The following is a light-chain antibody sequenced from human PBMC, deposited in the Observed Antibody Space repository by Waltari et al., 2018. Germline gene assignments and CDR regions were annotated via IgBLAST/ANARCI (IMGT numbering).Light chain of an antibody. CDR1: SSAIGRFR. V-gene: IGLV1-40*01. CDR2: DNT. J-gene: IGLJ2*01. Sequence: LTQPTSLSGAPRHRVTISRTGSSSAIGRFRVHWYQHPPGSVPRLLISDNTHRPSGVPDRFSASKSDTSASLDIAGLQPDDEADYYCQSYDNTGRGSVLIGGGTRLTVL. CDR3: QSYDNTGRGSVL.